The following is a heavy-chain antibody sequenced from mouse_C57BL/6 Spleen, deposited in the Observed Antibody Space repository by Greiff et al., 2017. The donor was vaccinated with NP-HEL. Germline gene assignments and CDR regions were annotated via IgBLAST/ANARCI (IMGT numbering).Heavy chain of an antibody. CDR1: GFNIKDDY. V-gene: IGHV14-4*01. D-gene: IGHD3-3*01. CDR2: IDPENGDT. J-gene: IGHJ4*01. CDR3: TTKGRNYAMDY. Sequence: VQLKESGAELVRPGASVKLSCTASGFNIKDDYMHWVKQRPEQGLEWIGWIDPENGDTEYASKFQGKATITADTSSNTAYLQLSSLTSEDTAVYYCTTKGRNYAMDYWGQGTSVTVSS.